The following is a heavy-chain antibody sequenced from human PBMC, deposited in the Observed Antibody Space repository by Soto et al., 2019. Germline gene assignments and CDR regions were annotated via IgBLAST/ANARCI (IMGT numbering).Heavy chain of an antibody. CDR3: ASHSGVAALGGLDH. CDR2: IYYNGTT. Sequence: QVQLQESGPGLVKPSETLSLTCTVSGGSFTSDYWSWIRQPPGKGLQWIGYIYYNGTTNYNPSLKSRLTISKDTAKGQISLELTSLTAADTAVYYCASHSGVAALGGLDHWGQGTLVTVSS. V-gene: IGHV4-59*08. D-gene: IGHD2-8*01. CDR1: GGSFTSDY. J-gene: IGHJ4*02.